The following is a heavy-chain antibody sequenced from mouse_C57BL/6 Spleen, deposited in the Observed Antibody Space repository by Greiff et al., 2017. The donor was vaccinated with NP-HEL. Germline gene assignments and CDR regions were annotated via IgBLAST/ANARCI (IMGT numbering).Heavy chain of an antibody. CDR3: ARAYYSNYWFAY. CDR2: ISSGSSTI. Sequence: EVHLVESGGGLVKPGGSLKLSCAASRFTFSDYGMHWVRQAPEKGLEWVAYISSGSSTIYYADTVKGRFTISRDNAKNTLFLQMTSLRSEDTAMYYCARAYYSNYWFAYWGQGTLVTVSA. V-gene: IGHV5-17*01. J-gene: IGHJ3*01. CDR1: RFTFSDYG. D-gene: IGHD2-5*01.